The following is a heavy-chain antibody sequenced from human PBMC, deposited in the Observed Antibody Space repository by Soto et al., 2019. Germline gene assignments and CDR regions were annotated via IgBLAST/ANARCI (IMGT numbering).Heavy chain of an antibody. J-gene: IGHJ4*02. CDR1: GFIFSDYW. Sequence: SLRLSCAASGFIFSDYWMSWVRQAPGKGPEWVANIKFDGSEKQYVDSVRGRFTISRDNSRNSLFLQMDSLRAGDTAVYYCVKDGGYCSSSTCYSPRNHYFDSWGQGTLVTVSS. CDR2: IKFDGSEK. CDR3: VKDGGYCSSSTCYSPRNHYFDS. D-gene: IGHD2-2*01. V-gene: IGHV3-7*03.